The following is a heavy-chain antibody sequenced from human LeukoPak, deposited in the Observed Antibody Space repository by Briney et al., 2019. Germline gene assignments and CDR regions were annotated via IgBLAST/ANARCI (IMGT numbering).Heavy chain of an antibody. D-gene: IGHD1-1*01. V-gene: IGHV1-46*01. CDR3: TRGVQLERRYYNWFDP. CDR1: GYTFTSYY. J-gene: IGHJ5*02. CDR2: ISPSRGST. Sequence: ASVKVSCKASGYTFTSYYIHWVQQAPGQGLEWMGMISPSRGSTSYAQKFQGGLTMTRDTSTSTVYMELSSLRSEDTAVYYCTRGVQLERRYYNWFDPWGQGTLVTVSS.